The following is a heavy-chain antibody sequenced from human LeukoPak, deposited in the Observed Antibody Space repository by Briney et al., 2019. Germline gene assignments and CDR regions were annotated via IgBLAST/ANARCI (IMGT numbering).Heavy chain of an antibody. CDR1: GFTFSNAY. D-gene: IGHD3-22*01. V-gene: IGHV3-15*01. Sequence: KPGGSLRLSCAASGFTFSNAYMTWVRQAPGKGLEWVGRIKSKTDGGTTDYAAPVKGRFTISRDDSKNTLYLHMNSLKIEDTAVYYCTTEDTTYYHDSSGYFAGHGYYFDYRGQGTLVTVSS. J-gene: IGHJ4*02. CDR3: TTEDTTYYHDSSGYFAGHGYYFDY. CDR2: IKSKTDGGTT.